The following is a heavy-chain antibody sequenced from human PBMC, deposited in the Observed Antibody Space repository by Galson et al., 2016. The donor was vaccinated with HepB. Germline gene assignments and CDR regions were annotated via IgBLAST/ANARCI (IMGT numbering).Heavy chain of an antibody. CDR2: ISSSSSYT. J-gene: IGHJ4*02. Sequence: SLRLSCAASGFTFSDYYMSWIRQAPGKGLEWVSYISSSSSYTDYADSVKGRFTISRDNAKNSLYLQMNSLSAEDTAVYYCARDWARSLFDYWGQGTLVTVSS. V-gene: IGHV3-11*06. CDR1: GFTFSDYY. D-gene: IGHD2-15*01. CDR3: ARDWARSLFDY.